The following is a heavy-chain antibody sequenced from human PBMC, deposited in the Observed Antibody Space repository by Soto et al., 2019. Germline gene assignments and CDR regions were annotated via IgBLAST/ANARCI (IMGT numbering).Heavy chain of an antibody. D-gene: IGHD1-1*01. V-gene: IGHV1-8*01. CDR3: ARVGGNWNDDYFDY. CDR2: MKPNSGDT. CDR1: GYTFSDHD. J-gene: IGHJ4*02. Sequence: QVQLVQSGAEVKKPGASVKVSCKASGYTFSDHDINWVRQASGQGPEWLGWMKPNSGDTGYAQNFQGRVTMTRDTSKRTAYMELSSLRSEDTAVYYCARVGGNWNDDYFDYWGQGTVVTVSS.